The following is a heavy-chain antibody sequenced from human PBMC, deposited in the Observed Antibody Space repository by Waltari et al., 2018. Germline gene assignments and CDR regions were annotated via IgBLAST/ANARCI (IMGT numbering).Heavy chain of an antibody. CDR2: INADGSAT. J-gene: IGHJ4*02. CDR1: GFTFSAYR. D-gene: IGHD2-2*01. Sequence: EVQLVESGGGLVQPGGSLRLSCAASGFTFSAYRMHWVRQAPGKGLVWVSLINADGSATLYADAVKGRFTISRDNAKNSLYLQMNSLKADDTAVYYCARSSSTEFDSWGQGTLVTVSS. CDR3: ARSSSTEFDS. V-gene: IGHV3-74*01.